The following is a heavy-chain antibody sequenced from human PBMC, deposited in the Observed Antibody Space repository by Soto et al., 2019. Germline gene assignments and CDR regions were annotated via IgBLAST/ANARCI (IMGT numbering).Heavy chain of an antibody. CDR2: MFPGGTT. CDR3: ARTLSGFTYGSRQFYFDY. J-gene: IGHJ4*02. Sequence: LSLTCTVSGDPITSYFWSWIRQPAGKGLEWIGHMFPGGTTSHNSSLKSRVSMSIDTSKNQFSLTLTSVTAADTAVYYCARTLSGFTYGSRQFYFDYWGQGTLVTVSS. V-gene: IGHV4-4*07. D-gene: IGHD3-10*01. CDR1: GDPITSYF.